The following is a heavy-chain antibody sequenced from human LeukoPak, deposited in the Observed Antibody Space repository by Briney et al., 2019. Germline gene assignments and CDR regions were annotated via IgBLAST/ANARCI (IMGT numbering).Heavy chain of an antibody. J-gene: IGHJ4*02. V-gene: IGHV4-59*06. D-gene: IGHD3-22*01. CDR1: GGSISSYY. Sequence: SETLSLTCTVSGGSISSYYWSWIRQPPGKGLEWIGYIYYSGSTYYNPSLKSRVTISVDTSKNQFSLKLSSVTAADTAVYYCARESGYYSVVRSFDYWGQGTLVTVSS. CDR2: IYYSGST. CDR3: ARESGYYSVVRSFDY.